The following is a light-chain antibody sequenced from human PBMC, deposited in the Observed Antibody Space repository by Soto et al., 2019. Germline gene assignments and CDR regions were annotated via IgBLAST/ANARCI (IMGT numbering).Light chain of an antibody. CDR2: YDD. Sequence: QSVLTQPPSVSGAPGQRVTIFCSGSSSNIGNNAVNWYQQLPGKPPRALIYYDDLLPSGVSKRFSGSKSGTSVSLAISGLQSDDEGDYYCASWDDTLSGGVFGGGTQLTVL. CDR3: ASWDDTLSGGV. J-gene: IGLJ3*02. CDR1: SSNIGNNA. V-gene: IGLV1-36*01.